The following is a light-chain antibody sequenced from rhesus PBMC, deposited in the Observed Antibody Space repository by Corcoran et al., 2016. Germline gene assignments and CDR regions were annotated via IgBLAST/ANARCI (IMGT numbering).Light chain of an antibody. V-gene: IGKV1-22*01. CDR1: QGISSW. J-gene: IGKJ2*01. CDR2: KSS. CDR3: QQYSSRPYS. Sequence: DIQMTQSPSSLSVSVGDTVTITCRASQGISSWLAWYQQKPGKAPKLLIYKSSSLQRGVPSRFSGIGSGTDFTLTISSLQSEDFATDDCQQYSSRPYSFGQGTKVEIK.